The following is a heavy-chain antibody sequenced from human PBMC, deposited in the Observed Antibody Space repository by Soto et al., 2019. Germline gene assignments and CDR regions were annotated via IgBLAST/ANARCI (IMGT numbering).Heavy chain of an antibody. Sequence: EVQLVESGGGLVQPGGSLRLSCAASGFTFSSYWMSWFRQAPGKGLEWVANIKQDGSEENYVDSVKGRFTISRDNAKNAPYLQMNSLIVEDTAVYYCAREIAARLWGKGTTVTVSS. J-gene: IGHJ6*04. D-gene: IGHD6-6*01. CDR2: IKQDGSEE. CDR3: AREIAARL. V-gene: IGHV3-7*01. CDR1: GFTFSSYW.